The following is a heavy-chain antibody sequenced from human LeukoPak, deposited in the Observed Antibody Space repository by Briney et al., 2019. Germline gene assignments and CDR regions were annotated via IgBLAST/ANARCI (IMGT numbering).Heavy chain of an antibody. CDR3: VRDHIFGIDS. CDR1: GFTFSSYS. D-gene: IGHD3-3*02. Sequence: PGGSLRLSCAASGFTFSSYSMQWVRQAPGEGLVWVSRIGGDGTTTAYADSVKGRFTISRDNAKHTLYLQMNSLRAEDTAMYYCVRDHIFGIDSWGQGALVTVSS. V-gene: IGHV3-74*01. CDR2: IGGDGTTT. J-gene: IGHJ4*02.